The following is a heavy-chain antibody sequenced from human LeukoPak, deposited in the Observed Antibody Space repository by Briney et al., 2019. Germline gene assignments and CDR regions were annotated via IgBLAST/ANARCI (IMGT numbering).Heavy chain of an antibody. CDR2: IKTDGSSLDGSST. CDR1: GFSFSSYW. V-gene: IGHV3-74*01. CDR3: ARDNGGVTTYD. J-gene: IGHJ4*02. D-gene: IGHD4-17*01. Sequence: GGSLRLSCAASGFSFSSYWMHWVRQAPGKGLVWVSRIKTDGSSLDGSSTSYADSVKGRFTISRDNAENTLYLQMDSLRAEDTAVYYCARDNGGVTTYDWGQGTLVTVSS.